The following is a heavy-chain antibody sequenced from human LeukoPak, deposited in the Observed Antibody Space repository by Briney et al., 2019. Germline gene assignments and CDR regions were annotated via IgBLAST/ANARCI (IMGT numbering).Heavy chain of an antibody. CDR2: FDPEDGET. D-gene: IGHD3-10*01. Sequence: ASVKVSCKVSGYTLTELSMHWVRQAPGKGLEWMGGFDPEDGETIYAQKFQGRVTMTEDTSTDTAYMELSSLRSEDTAVYYCATLWFGRNWHYYYYGMDVWDQGTTVTVSS. J-gene: IGHJ6*02. CDR3: ATLWFGRNWHYYYYGMDV. V-gene: IGHV1-24*01. CDR1: GYTLTELS.